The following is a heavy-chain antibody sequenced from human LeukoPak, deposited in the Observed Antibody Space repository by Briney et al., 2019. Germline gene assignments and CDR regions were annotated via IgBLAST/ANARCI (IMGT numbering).Heavy chain of an antibody. V-gene: IGHV4-59*08. CDR3: ARQTDTPDGLYSYGYGAFDI. D-gene: IGHD5-18*01. J-gene: IGHJ3*02. CDR1: GGSISSYY. Sequence: SETLSLTCTVSGGSISSYYWSWVRQPPGKGVEWIGYIYYSGSTNYNPSLKRRVTISLDPSKNHFSLKLSSVTAADTAVYYCARQTDTPDGLYSYGYGAFDIWGQGTMVTVSS. CDR2: IYYSGST.